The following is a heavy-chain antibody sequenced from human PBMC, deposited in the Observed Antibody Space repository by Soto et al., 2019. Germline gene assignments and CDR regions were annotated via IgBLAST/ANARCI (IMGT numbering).Heavy chain of an antibody. CDR1: GFTYSGYW. CDR2: IKQDGSEK. Sequence: GSLILSCAASGFTYSGYWMSWVRQAPGKGLEWVANIKQDGSEKYYVDSVKGRFTISRDNAKKSLYLQMNSLRDEDTAVYYCARGEYQLPSYWGQGTLVTVYS. CDR3: ARGEYQLPSY. D-gene: IGHD2-2*01. V-gene: IGHV3-7*01. J-gene: IGHJ4*02.